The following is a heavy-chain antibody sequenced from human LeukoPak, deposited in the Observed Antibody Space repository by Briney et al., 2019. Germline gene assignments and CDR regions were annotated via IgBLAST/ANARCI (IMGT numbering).Heavy chain of an antibody. D-gene: IGHD5-18*01. CDR2: IYHNGGT. CDR3: ASPTKDTAVQGYDP. V-gene: IGHV4-39*01. CDR1: GGSISSSNYY. J-gene: IGHJ5*02. Sequence: SETLSLTCTVSGGSISSSNYYWAWIRQPPGRGLEWIGSIYHNGGTYYNPSLKSRVSISVNTSKNQCSVRVIFVTAADTAVYYCASPTKDTAVQGYDPWGQGILVTVAS.